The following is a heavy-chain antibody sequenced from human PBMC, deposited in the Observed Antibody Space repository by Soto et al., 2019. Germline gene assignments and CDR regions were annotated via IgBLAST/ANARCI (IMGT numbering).Heavy chain of an antibody. CDR2: TYYRSKWYN. V-gene: IGHV6-1*01. D-gene: IGHD1-26*01. CDR3: VRLIGNSWLDF. J-gene: IGHJ5*01. Sequence: SQTLPLTCAISGDSGASSSVTWNWIRQSPSRGLEWLGRTYYRSKWYNDYAESVKSRITINPDTSKNQFSLHLNSVTPEDTAVYYCVRLIGNSWLDFWGQGTLVTVSS. CDR1: GDSGASSSVT.